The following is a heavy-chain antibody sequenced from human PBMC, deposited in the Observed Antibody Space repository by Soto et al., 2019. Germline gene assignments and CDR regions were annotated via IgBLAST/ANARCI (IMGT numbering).Heavy chain of an antibody. CDR1: GVTFCSYA. Sequence: PGGSLRLSCAAPGVTFCSYAMSWGRQAPGKGLEWVSAISGSGGSTYYADSVKGRFTISRDNSKNTLYLQMNSLRAEDTAVYYCAKDLPNRETYYYDSSGYWPYYFDYWGQGTLVTVSS. V-gene: IGHV3-23*01. CDR3: AKDLPNRETYYYDSSGYWPYYFDY. D-gene: IGHD3-22*01. CDR2: ISGSGGST. J-gene: IGHJ4*02.